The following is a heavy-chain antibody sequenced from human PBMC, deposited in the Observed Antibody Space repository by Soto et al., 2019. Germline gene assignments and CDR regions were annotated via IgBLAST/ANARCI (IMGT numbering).Heavy chain of an antibody. V-gene: IGHV3-53*01. Sequence: PGGSLRLSCAASGFTVSSNYMSWVRQAPGKGLEWVSVIYSGGSTYYADSVKGRFAISRDNSKNTLYLQMNSLRAEDTAGYYCARDLYSSGWYEGVWGKGTTVTVSS. J-gene: IGHJ6*04. CDR2: IYSGGST. CDR1: GFTVSSNY. D-gene: IGHD6-19*01. CDR3: ARDLYSSGWYEGV.